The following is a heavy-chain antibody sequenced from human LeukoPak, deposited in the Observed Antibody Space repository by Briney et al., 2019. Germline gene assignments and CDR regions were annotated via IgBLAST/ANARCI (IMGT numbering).Heavy chain of an antibody. V-gene: IGHV3-48*01. CDR3: ARDKVRREYSSGWYGY. Sequence: GGSLRLSCAAFGFTFSSYSMNWVRQAPGKGLEWVSYISSSSSTIYYADSVKGRFIISRDNAKNSLYLQMNSLRAEDTAVYYCARDKVRREYSSGWYGYWGQGTLVTVSS. CDR1: GFTFSSYS. CDR2: ISSSSSTI. D-gene: IGHD6-19*01. J-gene: IGHJ4*02.